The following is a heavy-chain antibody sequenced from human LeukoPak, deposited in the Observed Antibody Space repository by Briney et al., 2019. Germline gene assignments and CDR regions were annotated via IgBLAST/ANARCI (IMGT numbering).Heavy chain of an antibody. CDR1: GFTFSSYA. CDR2: ISNDGSDK. D-gene: IGHD3-16*01. V-gene: IGHV3-30-3*01. J-gene: IGHJ3*02. CDR3: ASGLGTAGAWGSGAFVI. Sequence: GRSLRLSCAASGFTFSSYAMNWVRQAPGTGLEWVAVISNDGSDKYYADSVKGRFTISRDNTKNTLYLQMNSLRAEDTAVYYCASGLGTAGAWGSGAFVIWLQGTMVAVCS.